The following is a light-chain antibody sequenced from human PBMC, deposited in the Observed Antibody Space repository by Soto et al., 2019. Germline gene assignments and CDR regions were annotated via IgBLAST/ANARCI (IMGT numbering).Light chain of an antibody. CDR1: SSNIGSNT. Sequence: QSVLTQPPSASGPPGQWVTISCSGSSSNIGSNTVHWYQQLPGTAPRLLIYNNNQRPSGVPDRLSASKSGTSASLALTEVQSEDEADYYCASWDDSLNAWVFGGGTQLTVL. V-gene: IGLV1-44*01. CDR2: NNN. J-gene: IGLJ3*02. CDR3: ASWDDSLNAWV.